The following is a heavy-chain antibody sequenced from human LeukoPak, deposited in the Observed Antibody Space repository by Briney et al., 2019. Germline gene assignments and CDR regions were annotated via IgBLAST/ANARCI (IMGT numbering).Heavy chain of an antibody. V-gene: IGHV3-74*03. CDR3: ARDYAGSPDY. D-gene: IGHD3-10*01. CDR1: GFTFSTYW. CDR2: INGEGSTT. Sequence: GGSLRLSCTASGFTFSTYWIIWVPQSPGKGLVGVALINGEGSTTTHADSVKGRFTISRDNAKNTAYLQMNSLRDKDTAVYFCARDYAGSPDYWGQGTLVTVSA. J-gene: IGHJ4*02.